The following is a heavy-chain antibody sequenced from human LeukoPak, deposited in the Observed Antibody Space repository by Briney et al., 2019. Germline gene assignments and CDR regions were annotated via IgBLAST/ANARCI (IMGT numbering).Heavy chain of an antibody. V-gene: IGHV3-48*01. CDR3: ARAPGTAAVDY. Sequence: GGSLRLSCAAPGFTFSSYSMNWVRQAPGKGLEWVSYISSSSSTIYYADSVKGRFTISRDNAKNSLYLQMNSLRAEDTAVYYCARAPGTAAVDYWGQGTLVTVSS. D-gene: IGHD6-13*01. CDR2: ISSSSSTI. J-gene: IGHJ4*02. CDR1: GFTFSSYS.